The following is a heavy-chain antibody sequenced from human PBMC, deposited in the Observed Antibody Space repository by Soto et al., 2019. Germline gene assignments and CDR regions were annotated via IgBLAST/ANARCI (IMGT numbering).Heavy chain of an antibody. D-gene: IGHD2-15*01. J-gene: IGHJ4*02. V-gene: IGHV3-74*01. CDR1: GFTFSGYW. Sequence: EVQLVESGGGLVQPGGSLRLSCAASGFTFSGYWMHWVRQAPGKGLVWVSRINSDGSSTRYADSVKGRFTISRDNAKNTLYLQMNSLRAEDTAVYYCVRTSLVVAAATREDYWGQGTLVTVSS. CDR3: VRTSLVVAAATREDY. CDR2: INSDGSST.